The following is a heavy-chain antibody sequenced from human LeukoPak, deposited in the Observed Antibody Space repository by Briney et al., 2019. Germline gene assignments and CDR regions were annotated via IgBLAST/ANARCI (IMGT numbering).Heavy chain of an antibody. CDR1: GYTFTSYA. CDR2: INTNTGNP. Sequence: ASVKVSCKASGYTFTSYAMNWVRQAPGQGLEWMGWINTNTGNPTYAQGFTGRFVFSLDTSVSTAYLQISSLKAEDTAVYYCARDQGYYYGSGGMKYYYYYMDVWGKGTTVTVSS. CDR3: ARDQGYYYGSGGMKYYYYYMDV. J-gene: IGHJ6*03. V-gene: IGHV7-4-1*02. D-gene: IGHD3-10*01.